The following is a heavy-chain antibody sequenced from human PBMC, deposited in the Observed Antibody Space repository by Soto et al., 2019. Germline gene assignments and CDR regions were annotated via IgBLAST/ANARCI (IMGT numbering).Heavy chain of an antibody. V-gene: IGHV3-23*01. Sequence: EVQLLESGGGLVQPGGSLRLSCAASGFTFSSYAMSWVRQAPGKGLEWVSTISGTGGGAYYADSVKGRFTISRDNSKNTLYLQMNSLRAEDTAVYYCATDDYYDTSGAAFDYWGQGTLVTVSS. D-gene: IGHD3-22*01. CDR1: GFTFSSYA. CDR2: ISGTGGGA. CDR3: ATDDYYDTSGAAFDY. J-gene: IGHJ4*02.